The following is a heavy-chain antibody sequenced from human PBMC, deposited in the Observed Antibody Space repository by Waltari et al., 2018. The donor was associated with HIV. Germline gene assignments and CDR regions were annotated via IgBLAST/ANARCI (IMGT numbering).Heavy chain of an antibody. CDR2: VNAGNGNT. J-gene: IGHJ6*02. Sequence: QVQVVQPGAEVKKPGASVKVSCKASGYTFTNYAMHWVRQAPGQRLEWMGWVNAGNGNTKYSQEFQGGVTSPRDTAASTAYMELSSLRSEDTAVYYCAREELQTAYYGMDVWGQGTTVTVSS. CDR3: AREELQTAYYGMDV. CDR1: GYTFTNYA. D-gene: IGHD1-26*01. V-gene: IGHV1-3*01.